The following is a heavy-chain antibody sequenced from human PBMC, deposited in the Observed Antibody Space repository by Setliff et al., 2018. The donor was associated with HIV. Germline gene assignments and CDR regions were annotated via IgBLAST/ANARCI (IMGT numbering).Heavy chain of an antibody. CDR2: ISGSGRST. CDR1: GFTLSNYA. V-gene: IGHV3-23*01. CDR3: VRGGAAYNRDYNEYYYMDV. Sequence: GGSLRLSCAVSGFTLSNYALSWVRLSPEKGLGWVSTISGSGRSTYYADSVKGRFTVSRDNSKNKLFLQMNTLRAEDTAVYYCVRGGAAYNRDYNEYYYMDVWGTGTAVTAP. D-gene: IGHD1-7*01. J-gene: IGHJ6*03.